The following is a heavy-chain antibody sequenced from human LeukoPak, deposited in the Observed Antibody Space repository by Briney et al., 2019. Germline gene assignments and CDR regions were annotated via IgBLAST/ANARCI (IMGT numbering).Heavy chain of an antibody. V-gene: IGHV3-23*01. J-gene: IGHJ5*02. CDR3: AKAQYYDSRGPPWFDP. Sequence: PGGYRRLSCAASGFTFTSYAMSWVRQAPGKGLEWVSGISDSGGSTYYADSVRGRFTISRDNSKNTLYLQMNSLRAEDTAVYYCAKAQYYDSRGPPWFDPWGQGTLVTVSS. D-gene: IGHD3-22*01. CDR1: GFTFTSYA. CDR2: ISDSGGST.